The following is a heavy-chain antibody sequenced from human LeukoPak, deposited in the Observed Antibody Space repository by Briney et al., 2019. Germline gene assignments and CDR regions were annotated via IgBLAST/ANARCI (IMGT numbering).Heavy chain of an antibody. CDR2: IWYDGSNK. Sequence: HPGGSLRLSCAASGFTFSSYGMHWVRQAPGKGLEWVAVIWYDGSNKHYADSVKGRFTISRDNSKNTLYLQMNSLRAEDTAVYYCARVSNISVAGPHIDYWGQGTLVTVSS. CDR3: ARVSNISVAGPHIDY. D-gene: IGHD6-19*01. CDR1: GFTFSSYG. V-gene: IGHV3-33*01. J-gene: IGHJ4*02.